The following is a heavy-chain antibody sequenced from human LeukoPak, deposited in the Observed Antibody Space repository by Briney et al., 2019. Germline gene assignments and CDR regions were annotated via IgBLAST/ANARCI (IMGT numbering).Heavy chain of an antibody. CDR3: ASLDTVAAWFDP. CDR2: IYYSGST. D-gene: IGHD4-23*01. CDR1: GGSISSYY. V-gene: IGHV4-59*01. J-gene: IGHJ5*02. Sequence: PSETLSLTCTVSGGSISSYYWSWIRQPPGKGLEWIGYIYYSGSTNYSPSLNSRVTISVDTSKNQFSLKLSSVTAADTAVYYCASLDTVAAWFDPWGQGTLVTVSS.